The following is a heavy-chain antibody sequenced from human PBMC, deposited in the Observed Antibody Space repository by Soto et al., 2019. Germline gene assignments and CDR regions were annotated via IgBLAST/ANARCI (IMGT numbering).Heavy chain of an antibody. J-gene: IGHJ4*02. CDR3: AKARIGG. Sequence: QVQLVESGGGVVQPGRSLRLSCAASGFTFSSYGMHWVRQAPGKGLEWVAVISYDGSNKYYADSVKGRFTISRDNSKNTLYLQMISLRAEDTSVYYCAKARIGGCGQGTLVTVSS. D-gene: IGHD2-15*01. V-gene: IGHV3-30*18. CDR2: ISYDGSNK. CDR1: GFTFSSYG.